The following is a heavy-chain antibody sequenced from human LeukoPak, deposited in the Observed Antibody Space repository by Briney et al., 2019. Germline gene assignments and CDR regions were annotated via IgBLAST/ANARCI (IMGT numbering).Heavy chain of an antibody. J-gene: IGHJ5*02. V-gene: IGHV1-69*05. CDR1: GGTFSSYA. CDR2: IIPIFGTA. D-gene: IGHD6-6*01. CDR3: AREYSSSTPAWFDP. Sequence: ASVKVSCKASGGTFSSYAISWVRQAPGQGLEWMGGIIPIFGTANYAQKFQGRVTITTDESTSTAYMELSSLRSEDTAVYYCAREYSSSTPAWFDPWGQGTLVTVSS.